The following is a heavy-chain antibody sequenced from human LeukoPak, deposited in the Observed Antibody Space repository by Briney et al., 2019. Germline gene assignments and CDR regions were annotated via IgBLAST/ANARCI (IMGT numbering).Heavy chain of an antibody. CDR2: VDPEDGET. CDR3: ATQKRDYYDSSGLD. V-gene: IGHV1-69-2*01. J-gene: IGHJ4*02. CDR1: GYTFTDYY. D-gene: IGHD3-22*01. Sequence: APVKVSCKVSGYTFTDYYMHWVQQAPGKGFEWMGLVDPEDGETIYAEKFQGRVTITADTSTDTAYMELSSLRSEDTAVYYCATQKRDYYDSSGLDWGQGTLVTVSS.